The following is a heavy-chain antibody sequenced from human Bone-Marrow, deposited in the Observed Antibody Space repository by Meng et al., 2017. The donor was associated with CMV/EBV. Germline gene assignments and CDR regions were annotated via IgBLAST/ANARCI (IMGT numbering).Heavy chain of an antibody. V-gene: IGHV1-69*10. CDR2: IIPILGIA. J-gene: IGHJ4*02. CDR1: GYTFTSYG. Sequence: SVKVSCKASGYTFTSYGISWVRQAPGQGLEWMGGIIPILGIANYAQKFQGRVAITADKSTSTAFMELSSLRSEDTAVYYCARPFDWLCNWGQGTLVTVSS. CDR3: ARPFDWLCN. D-gene: IGHD3-9*01.